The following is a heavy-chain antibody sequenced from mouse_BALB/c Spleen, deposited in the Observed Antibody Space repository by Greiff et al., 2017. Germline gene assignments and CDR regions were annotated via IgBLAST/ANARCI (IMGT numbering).Heavy chain of an antibody. CDR2: IWAGGST. D-gene: IGHD1-1*01. CDR3: AREEGYYGSSYAWLAY. CDR1: GFSLTSYG. J-gene: IGHJ3*01. Sequence: VKLVESGPGLVAPSQSLSITCTVSGFSLTSYGVHWVRQPPGKGLEWLGVIWAGGSTNYNSALMSRLSISKDNSKSQVFLKMNSLQTDDTAMYYCAREEGYYGSSYAWLAYWGQGTLVTVSA. V-gene: IGHV2-9*02.